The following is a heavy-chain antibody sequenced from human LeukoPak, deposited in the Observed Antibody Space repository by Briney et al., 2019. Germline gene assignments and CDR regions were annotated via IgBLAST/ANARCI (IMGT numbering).Heavy chain of an antibody. CDR1: GFTFSTYA. D-gene: IGHD3-22*01. Sequence: GGSLRLSCAASGFTFSTYAMSWVRQAPGKGLEWVSGISGSGDSTYYADSVKGRFTISRDNSKNTLYLQMNSLRAEDSAVYYCAKGRGFYDSSGYYYAYYYGMDVWGQGTTVTVSS. V-gene: IGHV3-23*01. CDR2: ISGSGDST. J-gene: IGHJ6*02. CDR3: AKGRGFYDSSGYYYAYYYGMDV.